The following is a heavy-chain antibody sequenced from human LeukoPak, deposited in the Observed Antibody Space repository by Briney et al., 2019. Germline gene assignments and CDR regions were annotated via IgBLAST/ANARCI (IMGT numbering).Heavy chain of an antibody. CDR3: ARGTRYSSSWYIPQDYYYYYMDV. CDR2: IIPIFGTA. CDR1: GGTFSSYA. Sequence: SVKVSCKASGGTFSSYAISWVRQAPGQGLEWMGGIIPIFGTANYAQKFQGRGTITADKSTSRAYMELSSLRSEDTAVYYCARGTRYSSSWYIPQDYYYYYMDVWGKGTTVTVSS. D-gene: IGHD6-13*01. V-gene: IGHV1-69*06. J-gene: IGHJ6*03.